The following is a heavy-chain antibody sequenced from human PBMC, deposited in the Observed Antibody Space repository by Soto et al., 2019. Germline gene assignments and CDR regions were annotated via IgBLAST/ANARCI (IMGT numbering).Heavy chain of an antibody. CDR1: GGSISSGGYY. Sequence: PSETLSLTCTVSGGSISSGGYYWSWIRQHPGKGLEWIGYIYYSGSTYYNPSLKSRVTISVDTSKNQFSLKLSSVTAADTAVYYCANSGYFSYYFDYWGQGTLVTVSS. J-gene: IGHJ4*02. CDR3: ANSGYFSYYFDY. V-gene: IGHV4-31*03. D-gene: IGHD5-12*01. CDR2: IYYSGST.